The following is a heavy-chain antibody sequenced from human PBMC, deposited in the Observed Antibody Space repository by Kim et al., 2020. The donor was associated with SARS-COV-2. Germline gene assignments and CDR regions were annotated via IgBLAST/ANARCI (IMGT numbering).Heavy chain of an antibody. J-gene: IGHJ6*02. CDR2: INAGNGNT. CDR1: GYTFTSYA. V-gene: IGHV1-3*01. CDR3: ARDRRFTIFGVVPPTDYYGMDV. D-gene: IGHD3-3*01. Sequence: ASVKVSCKASGYTFTSYAMHWVRQAPGQRLEWMGWINAGNGNTKYSQKFQGRVTITRDTSASTAYMELSSLRSEDTAVYYCARDRRFTIFGVVPPTDYYGMDVWGQGTTVTVSS.